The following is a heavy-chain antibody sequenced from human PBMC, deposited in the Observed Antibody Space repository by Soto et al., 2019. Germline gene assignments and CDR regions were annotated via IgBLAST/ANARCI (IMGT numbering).Heavy chain of an antibody. J-gene: IGHJ4*02. D-gene: IGHD5-18*01. CDR2: ISGSGGST. V-gene: IGHV3-23*01. CDR1: GFTFSSYA. CDR3: AKEMSPYSYGKEDYFDY. Sequence: GGSLRLSCAASGFTFSSYAMSWVRQAPGKGLEWVSAISGSGGSTYYADSVKGRFTISRDNSKNTLYLQMNSLRAEDTAVYYCAKEMSPYSYGKEDYFDYWGQGTLVTVSS.